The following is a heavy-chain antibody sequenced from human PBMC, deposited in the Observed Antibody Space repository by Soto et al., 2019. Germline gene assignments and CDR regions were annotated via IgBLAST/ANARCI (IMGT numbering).Heavy chain of an antibody. J-gene: IGHJ6*02. D-gene: IGHD2-21*01. CDR2: TYYRSKWYN. CDR1: GNSFSSNRAT. CDR3: AGVASFRGMDV. V-gene: IGHV6-1*01. Sequence: SLTLSPPCVISGNSFSSNRATWIWIRQSPSRGLEWLGRTYYRSKWYNDYAVSVKSRITINPDTSKNQFSLHLDSVIPEDTAVYYCAGVASFRGMDVWGQGTPVTVS.